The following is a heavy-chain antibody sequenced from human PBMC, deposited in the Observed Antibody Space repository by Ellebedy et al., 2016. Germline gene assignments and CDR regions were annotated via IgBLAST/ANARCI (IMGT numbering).Heavy chain of an antibody. Sequence: GESLKISXAASGFTFSSYGMHWVRQAPGKGLEWVAVISYDGSNKYYADSVKGRFTISRDNSKNTLYLQMNSLRAEDTAVYYCAKQVALHDAFDIWGQGTMVTVSS. CDR1: GFTFSSYG. J-gene: IGHJ3*02. CDR3: AKQVALHDAFDI. V-gene: IGHV3-30*18. CDR2: ISYDGSNK. D-gene: IGHD5-12*01.